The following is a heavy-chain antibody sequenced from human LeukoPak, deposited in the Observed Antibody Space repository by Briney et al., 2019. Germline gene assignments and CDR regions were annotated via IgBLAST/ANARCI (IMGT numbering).Heavy chain of an antibody. Sequence: GGSLRLSCAASGFTFIIYTMHWVRQAPGKGLEWVAVISYDGSNKYYADSVKGRFTISRDNSKNTLYLQMNSLRAEDTAVYYSAREVSPSTMTTKSWFDPWCQGTLVTVTS. CDR2: ISYDGSNK. J-gene: IGHJ5*02. CDR1: GFTFIIYT. CDR3: AREVSPSTMTTKSWFDP. V-gene: IGHV3-30-3*01. D-gene: IGHD5/OR15-5a*01.